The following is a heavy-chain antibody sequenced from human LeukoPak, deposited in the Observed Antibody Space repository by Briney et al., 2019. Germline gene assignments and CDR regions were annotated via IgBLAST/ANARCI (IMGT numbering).Heavy chain of an antibody. Sequence: GGSLRLSCAASGFTFSSYAMSWVRQAPGKGLEWVSAISGSGGSTYCADFVKGRFTISRDNSKNTLYLQMNSLRAEDTAVYYCAKGGGSGWYWEEYWGQGTLVTVSS. CDR3: AKGGGSGWYWEEY. J-gene: IGHJ4*02. V-gene: IGHV3-23*01. CDR1: GFTFSSYA. D-gene: IGHD6-19*01. CDR2: ISGSGGST.